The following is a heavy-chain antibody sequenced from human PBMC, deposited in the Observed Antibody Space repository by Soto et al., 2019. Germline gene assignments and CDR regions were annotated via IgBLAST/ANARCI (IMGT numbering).Heavy chain of an antibody. CDR3: ARDEGVAAAGTHDGVDY. V-gene: IGHV1-46*01. CDR2: INPSGGST. J-gene: IGHJ4*02. CDR1: GYTFTSYY. D-gene: IGHD6-13*01. Sequence: ASVKVSCKASGYTFTSYYMHWVRQAPGQGLEWMGIINPSGGSTSYAQKFQGRVTMTRDTSTSTVYMELSSLRSEDTAVYYCARDEGVAAAGTHDGVDYWGQGTLVTVSS.